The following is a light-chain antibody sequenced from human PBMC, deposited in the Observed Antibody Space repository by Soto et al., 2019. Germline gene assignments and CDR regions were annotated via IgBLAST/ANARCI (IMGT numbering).Light chain of an antibody. CDR3: QKYGSSPTWT. J-gene: IGKJ1*01. V-gene: IGKV3-20*01. CDR2: ATS. Sequence: EIVLTQSPGTLSLSPGEGATLSCRASQSIGNYLAWYQQKPGQAPRLLIYATSNRATGIPDRFSGSGSGTDFTLTISRLEPDDSAVYYCQKYGSSPTWTFGQGTKVDIK. CDR1: QSIGNY.